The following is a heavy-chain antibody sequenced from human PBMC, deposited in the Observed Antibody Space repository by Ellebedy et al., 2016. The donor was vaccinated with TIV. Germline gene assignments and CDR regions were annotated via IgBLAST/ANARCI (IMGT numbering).Heavy chain of an antibody. V-gene: IGHV5-10-1*01. CDR2: IDPSDSYI. D-gene: IGHD2/OR15-2a*01. CDR1: GYRFSTFW. J-gene: IGHJ6*02. CDR3: ARLENTDYSYGMDV. Sequence: GESLKISCKVSGYRFSTFWINWVRRMPGKGLEWMGRIDPSDSYIKYSPSFQGHVTISVYKSVSTAYLEWSSLRASDTAMYYCARLENTDYSYGMDVWGQGTTVTVTS.